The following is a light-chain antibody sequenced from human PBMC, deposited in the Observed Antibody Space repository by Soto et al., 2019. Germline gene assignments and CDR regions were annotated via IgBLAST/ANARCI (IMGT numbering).Light chain of an antibody. J-gene: IGLJ2*01. CDR1: SSNIGGTNY. V-gene: IGLV1-47*02. CDR3: ASWDDRLGAVI. CDR2: SNN. Sequence: VLTQSPSASGTPGQRVFISCSGSSSNIGGTNYAYWYQQLPGAAPKLLMHSNNLRPSGVPERISGSKSGTSASLAISGLRSEDEAVYYCASWDDRLGAVIFGGGTKVTVL.